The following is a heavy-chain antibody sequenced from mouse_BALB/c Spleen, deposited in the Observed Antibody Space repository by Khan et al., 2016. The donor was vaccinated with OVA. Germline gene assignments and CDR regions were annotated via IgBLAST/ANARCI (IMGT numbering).Heavy chain of an antibody. CDR2: ISGDSNTI. Sequence: EVELVESGGGLVQPGGSRKLSCAASGFTFNSYGMHWVRQAPEKGLEWVAYISGDSNTIYYTDTVKGRFTISRDNPKNTLFLQKTSLMSEDTTMYYWATSYFNGYYFDYWGPGTTLTVS. CDR1: GFTFNSYG. D-gene: IGHD1-1*01. J-gene: IGHJ2*01. CDR3: ATSYFNGYYFDY. V-gene: IGHV5-17*02.